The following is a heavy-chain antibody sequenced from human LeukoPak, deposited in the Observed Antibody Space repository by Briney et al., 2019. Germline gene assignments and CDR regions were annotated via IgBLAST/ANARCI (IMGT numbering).Heavy chain of an antibody. CDR1: GGSISYYY. V-gene: IGHV4-34*01. D-gene: IGHD5-18*01. CDR2: INHSGST. Sequence: SETLSLTCTVSGGSISYYYWSWIRQPPGKGLEWIGEINHSGSTNYNPPLKSRVTISGDTSKNQFSLKLSSVTAADTAVYFCARVGYSYVINDWSRTGLGAYPTKYYYHMDVWGKGTTVTVSS. CDR3: ARVGYSYVINDWSRTGLGAYPTKYYYHMDV. J-gene: IGHJ6*03.